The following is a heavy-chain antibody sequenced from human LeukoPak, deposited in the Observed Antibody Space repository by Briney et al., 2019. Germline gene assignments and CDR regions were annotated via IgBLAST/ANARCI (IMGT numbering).Heavy chain of an antibody. Sequence: PSETLSLTCAVSGGSICSSNWLSWVRQPPGKGLEWIGEIYHSGSTNYNPSLKSRVTISVDKSKNQFSLKLGSVTAADTAVYYCAREGGPKRDWFIWGDWIAPWGQGTLVTVSS. D-gene: IGHD3/OR15-3a*01. CDR2: IYHSGST. J-gene: IGHJ5*02. V-gene: IGHV4-4*02. CDR1: GGSICSSNW. CDR3: AREGGPKRDWFIWGDWIAP.